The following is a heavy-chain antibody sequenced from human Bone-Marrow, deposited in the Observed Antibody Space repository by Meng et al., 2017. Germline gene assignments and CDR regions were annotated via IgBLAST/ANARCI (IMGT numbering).Heavy chain of an antibody. CDR3: ARPLYDSSPFYAFDI. CDR1: GFTFSSYA. V-gene: IGHV3-23*01. J-gene: IGHJ3*02. D-gene: IGHD3-22*01. CDR2: ISGSGGST. Sequence: WGSLRLSCAASGFTFSSYAMSWVRQAPGKGLEWVSAISGSGGSTYYADSVKGRFTISRDNAKNSLYLQMHSLRAEDTAVYYCARPLYDSSPFYAFDIWGQGTMVTVSS.